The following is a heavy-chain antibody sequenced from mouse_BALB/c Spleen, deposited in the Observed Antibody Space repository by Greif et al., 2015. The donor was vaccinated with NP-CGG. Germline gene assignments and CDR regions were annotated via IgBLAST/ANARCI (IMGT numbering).Heavy chain of an antibody. CDR3: ASGTPYFDY. CDR1: GFTFSSYA. CDR2: ISSGGSYT. Sequence: EVKLVESGGGLVKPGGSLKLSCAASGFTFSSYAMSWVRQTPEKRLEWVATISSGGSYTYYPDSVKGRFTISRDNAKNTLYLQMSSLRSEDTAMYYCASGTPYFDYWGQGTTLTVSS. V-gene: IGHV5-9-1*01. J-gene: IGHJ2*01. D-gene: IGHD4-1*01.